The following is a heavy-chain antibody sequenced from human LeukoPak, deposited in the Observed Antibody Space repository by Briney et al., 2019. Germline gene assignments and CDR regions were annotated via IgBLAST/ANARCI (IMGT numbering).Heavy chain of an antibody. CDR1: GGSISSSSYY. CDR2: IYYSGST. V-gene: IGHV4-39*07. J-gene: IGHJ4*02. CDR3: ARGKEMTAVAGYYSFDY. D-gene: IGHD6-19*01. Sequence: SETLSLTCTVSGGSISSSSYYWGWIRQPPGKGLEWIGSIYYSGSTYYNPSLKSRVTISVDTSKNQFSLRVTSVTAADTAVYYCARGKEMTAVAGYYSFDYWGQGTLVSVSS.